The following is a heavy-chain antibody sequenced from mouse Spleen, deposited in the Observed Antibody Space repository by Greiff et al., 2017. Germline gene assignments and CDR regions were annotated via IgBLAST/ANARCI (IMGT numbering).Heavy chain of an antibody. Sequence: VKLQESGPELVKPGASVKLSCKASGYTFTSYDINWVKQRPGQGLEWIGWIYPRDGSTKYNEKFKGKATLTVDTSSSTAYMELHSLTSEDSAVYFCARVTGTWYFDVWGAGTTVTVSS. CDR3: ARVTGTWYFDV. CDR1: GYTFTSYD. D-gene: IGHD4-1*01. J-gene: IGHJ1*01. V-gene: IGHV1-85*01. CDR2: IYPRDGST.